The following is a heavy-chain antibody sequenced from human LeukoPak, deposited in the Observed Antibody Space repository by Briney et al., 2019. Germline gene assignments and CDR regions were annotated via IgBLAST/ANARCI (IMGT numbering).Heavy chain of an antibody. J-gene: IGHJ4*02. V-gene: IGHV3-7*01. CDR2: IKQDGNEK. CDR1: GFSFSSYW. CDR3: ARDQGGALDY. Sequence: GGSLRLSCAASGFSFSSYWMAWVRQAPGKGLQWVANIKQDGNEKHSVDSVKGRFTISSDNAKNSVYLQMNSLRAEDTAVYYCARDQGGALDYWGQGTLVTVSS. D-gene: IGHD3-16*01.